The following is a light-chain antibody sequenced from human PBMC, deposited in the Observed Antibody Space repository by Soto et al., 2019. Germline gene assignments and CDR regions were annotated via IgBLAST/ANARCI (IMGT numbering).Light chain of an antibody. CDR2: DVS. Sequence: QSVLTQPASVSGSPGQSITISCTGTSSDVGGYNYVSWYQQHPGKAPKLMIYDVSNRPSGVSNRFSGSKSGNTASLTISGLQAEDEADYYCSSYTSINTLVLFGGGTKVTVL. V-gene: IGLV2-14*03. CDR3: SSYTSINTLVL. J-gene: IGLJ2*01. CDR1: SSDVGGYNY.